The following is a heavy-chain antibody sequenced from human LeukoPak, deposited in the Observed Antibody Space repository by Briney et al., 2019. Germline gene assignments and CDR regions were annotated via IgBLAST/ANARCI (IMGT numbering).Heavy chain of an antibody. J-gene: IGHJ6*02. Sequence: GGSLRLSCAASGFTFSSYAMSWVRQAPGKGLEWVSAISGSGGSTYYADSVKGRFTISRDNAKNSLYLQMNSLRAEDTALYYCAKDLGSDIVATIFNGMDVWGQGTTVTVSS. D-gene: IGHD5-12*01. CDR2: ISGSGGST. CDR3: AKDLGSDIVATIFNGMDV. V-gene: IGHV3-23*01. CDR1: GFTFSSYA.